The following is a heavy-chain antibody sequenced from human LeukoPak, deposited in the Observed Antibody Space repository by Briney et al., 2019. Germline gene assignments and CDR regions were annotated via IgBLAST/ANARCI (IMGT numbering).Heavy chain of an antibody. CDR3: AGGYCSSTSCSLSSDY. CDR2: IRYDGSNK. J-gene: IGHJ4*02. CDR1: GFTFSSYG. V-gene: IGHV3-30*02. Sequence: GGSLRLSCAASGFTFSSYGMHWVRRAPGKGLEWVAFIRYDGSNKYYADSVKGRFTISRDNSKNTLYLQMNSLRAEDTAVYYCAGGYCSSTSCSLSSDYWGQGTLVTVSS. D-gene: IGHD2-2*01.